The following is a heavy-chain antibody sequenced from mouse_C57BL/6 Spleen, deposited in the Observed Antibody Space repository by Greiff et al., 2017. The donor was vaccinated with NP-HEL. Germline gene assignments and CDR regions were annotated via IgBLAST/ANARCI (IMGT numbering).Heavy chain of an antibody. V-gene: IGHV6-3*01. CDR3: TVDYDERDAMDY. D-gene: IGHD2-4*01. Sequence: EVMLVESGGGLVQPGGSMKLSCVASGFTFSNYWMNWVRQSPEKGLEWVAQIRLKSDNYATHYAESVKGRFTISRDDSKSSVYLQMNNLRAEDTGIYYCTVDYDERDAMDYWGQGTSVTVSS. CDR2: IRLKSDNYAT. CDR1: GFTFSNYW. J-gene: IGHJ4*01.